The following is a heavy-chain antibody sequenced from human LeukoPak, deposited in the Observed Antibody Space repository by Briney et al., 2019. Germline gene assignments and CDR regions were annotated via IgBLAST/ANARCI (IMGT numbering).Heavy chain of an antibody. V-gene: IGHV1-69*13. Sequence: SVKVSCKASEGTFSSYAISWVRQAPGQGLEWMGGIIPIFGTANYAQKFQGRVTITADESTSTAYMELSSLRSEDTAVYYCARDRYYGSGSYPYYYYGMDVWGQGTTVTVSS. CDR2: IIPIFGTA. J-gene: IGHJ6*02. CDR1: EGTFSSYA. D-gene: IGHD3-10*01. CDR3: ARDRYYGSGSYPYYYYGMDV.